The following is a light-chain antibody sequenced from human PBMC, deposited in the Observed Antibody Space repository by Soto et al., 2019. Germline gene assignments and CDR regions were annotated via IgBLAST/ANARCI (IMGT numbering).Light chain of an antibody. Sequence: QAVVTQPPSASGTPGQRVTIACAGSSYNIGSNPVNWYQQLPGTAPKLLIYSNNQRPSGVPDRFSGSKSGTSASLAISGLQSEDEADYYCAAWDDSLNGVVFGGGTKLPVL. J-gene: IGLJ2*01. CDR3: AAWDDSLNGVV. CDR2: SNN. V-gene: IGLV1-44*01. CDR1: SYNIGSNP.